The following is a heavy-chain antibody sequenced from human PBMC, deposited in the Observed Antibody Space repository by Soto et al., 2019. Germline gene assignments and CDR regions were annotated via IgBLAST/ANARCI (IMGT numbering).Heavy chain of an antibody. CDR3: ASGRGTENY. CDR1: GGSFSASF. D-gene: IGHD3-10*01. CDR2: INDSGST. Sequence: QVQLQQWGAGLLKPSETLSPTCGVYGGSFSASFWSWIRQPPGKGLEWLGEINDSGSTNYNPSLKSRVSFSVDTSKNQFSLKLRSVTAADTAVYYCASGRGTENYWGQGTLVTVSS. V-gene: IGHV4-34*01. J-gene: IGHJ4*02.